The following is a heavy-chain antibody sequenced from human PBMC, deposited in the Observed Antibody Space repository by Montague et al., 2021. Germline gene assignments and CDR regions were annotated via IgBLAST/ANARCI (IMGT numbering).Heavy chain of an antibody. Sequence: SETLSLTCTVSGDSISSKYFCSWVRQPLGTGLEWIGEIYHGTTSYSPSLKGRLTVSMDTSKNQFSLKLSSVTAADTAIYYCAVGSESAWELLHHWGQGILVTVSS. CDR3: AVGSESAWELLHH. CDR2: IYHGTT. J-gene: IGHJ5*02. V-gene: IGHV4-4*02. D-gene: IGHD1-26*01. CDR1: GDSISSKYF.